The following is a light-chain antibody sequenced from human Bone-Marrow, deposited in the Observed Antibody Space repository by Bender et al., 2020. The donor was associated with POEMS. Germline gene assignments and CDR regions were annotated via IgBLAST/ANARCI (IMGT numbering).Light chain of an antibody. V-gene: IGLV3-21*03. Sequence: YVLTQPPSVSVAPGKTASISCGGNNIGTKTVNWYQQKPGQAPVLVVSDKSDRPSGIPERFSGSRSCTSASLAISGLQSEDEADYYCAVWDDSLNGWVFGGGTKLTVL. CDR1: NIGTKT. CDR2: DKS. CDR3: AVWDDSLNGWV. J-gene: IGLJ3*02.